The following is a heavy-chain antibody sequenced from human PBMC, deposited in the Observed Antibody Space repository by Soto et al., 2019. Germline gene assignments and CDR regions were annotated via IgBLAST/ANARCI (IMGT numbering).Heavy chain of an antibody. CDR1: GGTFSSYA. Sequence: SVKVSCKASGGTFSSYAISWVRQAPGQGPEWMGGIIPIFGTANYAQKFQGRVTITADESTSTAYMELSSLRSEDTAVYYCARGIKYGGNVDAFDIWGQGTMVTVS. CDR2: IIPIFGTA. D-gene: IGHD2-15*01. CDR3: ARGIKYGGNVDAFDI. V-gene: IGHV1-69*13. J-gene: IGHJ3*02.